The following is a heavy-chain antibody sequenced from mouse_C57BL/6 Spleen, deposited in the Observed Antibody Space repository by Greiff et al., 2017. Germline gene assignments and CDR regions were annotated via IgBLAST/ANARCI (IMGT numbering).Heavy chain of an antibody. V-gene: IGHV2-9-1*01. J-gene: IGHJ3*01. CDR3: ARGYGYDDGFAY. CDR2: IWTGGGT. CDR1: GFSLTSYA. D-gene: IGHD2-2*01. Sequence: VKLMESGPGLVAPSQSLSITCTVSGFSLTSYAISWVRQPPGKGLEWLGVIWTGGGTNYNSAPKSRLSISKDNSKSQVFLKMNSLQTDDTARYYCARGYGYDDGFAYWGQGTLVTVSA.